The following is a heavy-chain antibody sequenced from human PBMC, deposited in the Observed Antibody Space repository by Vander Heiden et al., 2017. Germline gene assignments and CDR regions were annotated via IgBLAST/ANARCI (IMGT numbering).Heavy chain of an antibody. CDR3: AKDMTDYYGSGAVSSCMDV. J-gene: IGHJ6*02. CDR2: ISLNSGSF. Sequence: EVQLVESGGVLVQPGRSPRLPCAASGFTFDDYAMPLVRHAPGQGLVWVSGISLNSGSFGYAGSVKGRFTISRDNAKNSLYLQMNSLRAEDTALYYCAKDMTDYYGSGAVSSCMDVWGQGTTVTVSS. CDR1: GFTFDDYA. D-gene: IGHD3-10*01. V-gene: IGHV3-9*01.